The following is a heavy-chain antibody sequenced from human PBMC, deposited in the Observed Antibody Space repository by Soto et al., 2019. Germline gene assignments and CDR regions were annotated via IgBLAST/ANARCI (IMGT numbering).Heavy chain of an antibody. D-gene: IGHD3-3*01. J-gene: IGHJ6*03. Sequence: PSETLSLTCTVSGGSISSYYWSWIRQPPGKGLEWIGYIYYSGSTNYNPSLKSRVTISVDTSKNQFSLKLSSVTAADTAVYYCASHYDFGDYYYYMDVWGKGTTVTVSS. CDR3: ASHYDFGDYYYYMDV. CDR2: IYYSGST. V-gene: IGHV4-59*08. CDR1: GGSISSYY.